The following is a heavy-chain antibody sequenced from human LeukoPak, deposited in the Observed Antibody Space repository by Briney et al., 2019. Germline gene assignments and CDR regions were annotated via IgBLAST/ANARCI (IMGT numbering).Heavy chain of an antibody. Sequence: GASVKVSCKASGYTFTSYDINWVRQAPGQGLEWMGWINTNTGNPTYAQGFTGRFVFSLDTSVSTAYLQISSLKAEDTAVYYCARDRLTAVTNNNWFDPWGQGTLVTVSS. D-gene: IGHD4-17*01. CDR3: ARDRLTAVTNNNWFDP. J-gene: IGHJ5*02. CDR2: INTNTGNP. CDR1: GYTFTSYD. V-gene: IGHV7-4-1*02.